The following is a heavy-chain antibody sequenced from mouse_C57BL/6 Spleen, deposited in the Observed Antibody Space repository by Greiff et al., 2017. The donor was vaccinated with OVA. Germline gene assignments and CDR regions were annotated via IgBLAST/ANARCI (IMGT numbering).Heavy chain of an antibody. CDR3: ARDYYGSSPLFDY. J-gene: IGHJ2*01. V-gene: IGHV1-69*01. D-gene: IGHD1-1*01. CDR1: GYTFTSYW. CDR2: IDPSDSYT. Sequence: QVQLQQPGAELVMPGASVKLSCKASGYTFTSYWMHWVQQRPGQGLEWIGEIDPSDSYTNYNQQFKGTSTLPVDQSSSTAYMQLSRLNSEDDAVYYYARDYYGSSPLFDYWGQGTTLTVSS.